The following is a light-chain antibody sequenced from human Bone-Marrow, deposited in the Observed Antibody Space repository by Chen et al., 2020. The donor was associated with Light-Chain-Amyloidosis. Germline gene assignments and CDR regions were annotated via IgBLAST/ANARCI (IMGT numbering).Light chain of an antibody. CDR2: GDS. V-gene: IGLV3-21*02. J-gene: IGLJ3*02. CDR3: QVGDRSSDRPV. CDR1: NIGSTS. Sequence: SYVLTQPSSVSVAPGQTATIACGGNNIGSTSVHWYQQTPGQAPLLVVYGDSDRPSGIPERLSGANSGNTATLTISRVEAGDEADDYCQVGDRSSDRPVFGRGTKLTVL.